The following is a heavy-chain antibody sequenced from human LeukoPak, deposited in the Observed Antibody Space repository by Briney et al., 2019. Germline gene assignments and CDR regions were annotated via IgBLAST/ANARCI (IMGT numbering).Heavy chain of an antibody. V-gene: IGHV3-11*01. CDR1: GFTFSDYY. CDR3: ARASGYYPKKVYFDY. D-gene: IGHD3-22*01. Sequence: GGSLRLSCAASGFTFSDYYMAYIRQAPGKGLEWVSYISYTSSTVYYAGSVKGRFTISRDNAKNSLYLQMNSLRAEDTAVYYCARASGYYPKKVYFDYWGQGTLVTVSS. J-gene: IGHJ4*02. CDR2: ISYTSSTV.